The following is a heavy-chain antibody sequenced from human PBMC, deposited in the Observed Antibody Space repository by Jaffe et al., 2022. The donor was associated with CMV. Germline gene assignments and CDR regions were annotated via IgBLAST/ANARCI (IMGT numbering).Heavy chain of an antibody. D-gene: IGHD6-19*01. J-gene: IGHJ5*02. CDR3: ARDQSGSGWFSGGNWFDP. V-gene: IGHV3-21*01. CDR2: ISSSSSYI. Sequence: EVQLVESGGGLVKPGGSLRLSCAASGFTFSSYSMNWVRQAPGKGLEWVSSISSSSSYIYYADSVKGRFTISRDNAKNSLYLQMNSLRAEDTAVYYCARDQSGSGWFSGGNWFDPWGQGTLVTVSS. CDR1: GFTFSSYS.